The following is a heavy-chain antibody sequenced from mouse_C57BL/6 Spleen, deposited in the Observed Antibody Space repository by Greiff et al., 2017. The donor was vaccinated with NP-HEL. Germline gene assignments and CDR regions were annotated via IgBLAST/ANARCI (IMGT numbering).Heavy chain of an antibody. CDR3: ARDWDDYFDY. J-gene: IGHJ2*01. Sequence: VQVVESGAELVRPGASVKLSCKASGYTFTDYYINWVKQRPGQGLEWIARIYPGSGNTYYNEKFKGKATLTAEKSSSTAYMQLSSLTSEDSAVYFCARDWDDYFDYWGQGTTLTVSS. CDR1: GYTFTDYY. V-gene: IGHV1-76*01. CDR2: IYPGSGNT. D-gene: IGHD4-1*01.